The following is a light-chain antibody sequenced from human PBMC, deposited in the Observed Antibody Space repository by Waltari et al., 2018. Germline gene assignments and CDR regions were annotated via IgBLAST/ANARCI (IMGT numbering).Light chain of an antibody. Sequence: QSVLTQPPSVSGAPGQRVTISCTGGSSNIGAGFDAHWHQQIPGTAPKLLIYENTHRPSGVPDRFSGSKSGTSASRAITGLQAEDEADYYCQAYDHSLNGWVFGEGTKLTVL. CDR1: SSNIGAGFD. J-gene: IGLJ3*02. CDR3: QAYDHSLNGWV. CDR2: ENT. V-gene: IGLV1-40*01.